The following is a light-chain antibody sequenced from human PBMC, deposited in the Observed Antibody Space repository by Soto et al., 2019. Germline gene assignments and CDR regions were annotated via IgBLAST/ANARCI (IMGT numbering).Light chain of an antibody. J-gene: IGKJ1*01. Sequence: DIQMTQSPSTLSASVGDRVTITCRASQTISSWLAWYQQKPGKAPILLIYKASTLQSGVPSRFSGSGSGTEFTLTISSLQPDDFATYYCQQYSSYSWTFGQGTKVEI. CDR2: KAS. CDR3: QQYSSYSWT. CDR1: QTISSW. V-gene: IGKV1-5*03.